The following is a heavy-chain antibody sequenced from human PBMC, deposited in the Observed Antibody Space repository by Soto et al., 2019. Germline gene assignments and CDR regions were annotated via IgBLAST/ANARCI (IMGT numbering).Heavy chain of an antibody. J-gene: IGHJ4*02. CDR2: IWYDGSNK. Sequence: QVQLVESGGGVVQPGRSLRLSCAASGFTFSSYAMHWVRQAPGKGLEWVAVIWYDGSNKYYADSVKGRFTISRDNSKNTLYLQMNSLRAEDTAVYYCARSASGSYLVDYWGQGTLVTVSS. CDR3: ARSASGSYLVDY. D-gene: IGHD1-26*01. V-gene: IGHV3-33*01. CDR1: GFTFSSYA.